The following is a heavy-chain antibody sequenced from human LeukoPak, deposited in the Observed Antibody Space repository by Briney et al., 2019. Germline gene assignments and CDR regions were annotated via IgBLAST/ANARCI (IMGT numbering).Heavy chain of an antibody. CDR2: ISNDGSNK. J-gene: IGHJ4*02. CDR3: ARAGYPYPPLDY. D-gene: IGHD1-1*01. Sequence: GGSLRLSCAASGFTFSSYAMHWVRQAPGKGLEWVAVISNDGSNKYYADSVKGRFTISRDNAKNSLYLQMNSLRAEDTAVYYCARAGYPYPPLDYWGQGTLVTVSS. CDR1: GFTFSSYA. V-gene: IGHV3-30-3*01.